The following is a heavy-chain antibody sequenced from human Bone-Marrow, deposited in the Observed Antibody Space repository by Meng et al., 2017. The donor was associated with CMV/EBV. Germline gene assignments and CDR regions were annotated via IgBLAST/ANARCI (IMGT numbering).Heavy chain of an antibody. CDR1: GGSISSYY. D-gene: IGHD2-2*01. V-gene: IGHV4-59*01. CDR2: IYYSGST. Sequence: SETLSLTCTASGGSISSYYWSWIRQPPGKGLEWIGYIYYSGSTNYNPSLKSRVTISVDTSKNQFFLKLSSVTAADTAVYYCARLSGEAAMPFDYWGQGTLVTVSS. CDR3: ARLSGEAAMPFDY. J-gene: IGHJ4*02.